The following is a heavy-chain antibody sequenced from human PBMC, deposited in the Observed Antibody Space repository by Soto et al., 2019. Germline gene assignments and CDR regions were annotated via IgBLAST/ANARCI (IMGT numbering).Heavy chain of an antibody. V-gene: IGHV4-59*01. CDR1: GGTISRYY. Sequence: SETLSLTCTVSGGTISRYYWSWIRQPPGKGLEWIGYMYNTGSTVYNPSFKSRVTISVDTSKNQFSLKLNSVTAADTAVYYCARDLWGYCGTDCYPLDVWGQGTTVTAP. D-gene: IGHD2-21*02. CDR3: ARDLWGYCGTDCYPLDV. CDR2: MYNTGST. J-gene: IGHJ6*02.